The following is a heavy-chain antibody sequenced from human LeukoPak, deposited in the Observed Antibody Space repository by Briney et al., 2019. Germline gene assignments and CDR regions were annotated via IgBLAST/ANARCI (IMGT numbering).Heavy chain of an antibody. CDR1: GYSITSDYY. D-gene: IGHD3-10*01. CDR2: ICHSGST. V-gene: IGHV4-38-2*02. J-gene: IGHJ5*02. CDR3: ARDSGSHYYGSGSYFNWFDP. Sequence: SETLSLTCAVSGYSITSDYYWGWIRQPPGKGLEWIRNICHSGSTYYNPSLKSRVTISVDTSKNQFSLKLSSVTAADTAVYYCARDSGSHYYGSGSYFNWFDPWGQGTLVTVSS.